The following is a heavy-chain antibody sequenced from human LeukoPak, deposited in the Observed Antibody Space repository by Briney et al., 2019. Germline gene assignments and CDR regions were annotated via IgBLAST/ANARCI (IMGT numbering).Heavy chain of an antibody. D-gene: IGHD2-15*01. J-gene: IGHJ6*02. CDR3: GKERGGPGGGGFCSGGNCSAYYYYYGLDV. CDR1: GFTFSSYG. CDR2: IWYDGSNK. Sequence: PGGSLRLSCAASGFTFSSYGMHWVRQAPGKGLEWVAVIWYDGSNKYYADSVKGRFTISRDNSKNTQYLQMNSLRADDTAVYYCGKERGGPGGGGFCSGGNCSAYYYYYGLDVWGRGTTVTVSS. V-gene: IGHV3-30*02.